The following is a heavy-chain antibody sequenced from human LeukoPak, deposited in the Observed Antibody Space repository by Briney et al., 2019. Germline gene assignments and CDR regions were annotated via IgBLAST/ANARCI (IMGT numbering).Heavy chain of an antibody. CDR2: IYYSGST. V-gene: IGHV4-61*01. D-gene: IGHD3-22*01. CDR3: ARGGYDSSGYLYYFDY. J-gene: IGHJ4*02. Sequence: SQTLSLTCTVSGGSISSGSYYWSWIRQPPGKGLEWIGYIYYSGSTNYNPSLKSRVTISVDTSKNQFSLKLSSVTAADTAVYYCARGGYDSSGYLYYFDYWGQGTLVTVSS. CDR1: GGSISSGSYY.